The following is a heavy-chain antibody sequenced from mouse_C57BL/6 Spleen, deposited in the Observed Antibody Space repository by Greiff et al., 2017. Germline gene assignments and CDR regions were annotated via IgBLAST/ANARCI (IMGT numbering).Heavy chain of an antibody. CDR1: GYTFTSYW. J-gene: IGHJ2*01. CDR2: INPSSGYT. D-gene: IGHD2-4*01. CDR3: ARYDYGY. Sequence: VQLQQSGAELAKPGASVKLSCKASGYTFTSYWMHWVKQRPGQGLEWIGYINPSSGYTKYNQKFKDKATLTAYKSSSTAYMQLSSLTYEDSAVYYCARYDYGYWGQGATLTVSS. V-gene: IGHV1-7*01.